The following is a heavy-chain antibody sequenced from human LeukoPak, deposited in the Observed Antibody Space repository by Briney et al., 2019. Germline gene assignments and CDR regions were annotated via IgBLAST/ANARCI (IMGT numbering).Heavy chain of an antibody. V-gene: IGHV3-30*18. CDR3: AKGAYDILTGYQDY. Sequence: GGSLRLSCAASGFTFSSYGMHWVRQAPGKGLEWVAVISYDGSNKYYADSVKGRFTISRDNSKNTLYLQMNSLRAEDTAVYYRAKGAYDILTGYQDYWGQGTLVTVSS. J-gene: IGHJ4*02. D-gene: IGHD3-9*01. CDR2: ISYDGSNK. CDR1: GFTFSSYG.